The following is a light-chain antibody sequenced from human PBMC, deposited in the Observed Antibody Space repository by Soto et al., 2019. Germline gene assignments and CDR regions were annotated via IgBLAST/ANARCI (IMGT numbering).Light chain of an antibody. CDR1: SSDIGDYNY. Sequence: QSVLTQPASVSGSPGQSITISCVGTSSDIGDYNYVSWYQQHPGKVPKVIIFDVSNRPSGVSYRFSGTKSDNTASLTVSGLQAEDEAHYYCCSYTRSGTLIFGTGTKVTVL. V-gene: IGLV2-14*01. CDR3: CSYTRSGTLI. CDR2: DVS. J-gene: IGLJ1*01.